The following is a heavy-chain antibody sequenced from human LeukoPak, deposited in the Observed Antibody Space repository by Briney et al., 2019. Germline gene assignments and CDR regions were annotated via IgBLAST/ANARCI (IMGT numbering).Heavy chain of an antibody. CDR2: IYYSGST. CDR1: GGSISSYY. CDR3: ARGGDIVVVPAAAYYFDY. J-gene: IGHJ4*02. V-gene: IGHV4-59*01. Sequence: SETLSLTCTVSGGSISSYYWSWIRQPPGKGPEWIGYIYYSGSTNYNPSLKSRVTISVDTSKNQFSLKLSSVTAADTAVYYCARGGDIVVVPAAAYYFDYWGQGTLVTVSS. D-gene: IGHD2-2*01.